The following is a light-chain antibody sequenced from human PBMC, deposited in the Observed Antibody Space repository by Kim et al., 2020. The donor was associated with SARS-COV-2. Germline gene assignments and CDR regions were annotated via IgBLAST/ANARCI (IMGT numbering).Light chain of an antibody. CDR3: QQNDAFPIT. Sequence: ASVGDRVTITCQATQVIRKFLNWYQQRPGKSPQLLIYDFSNLQTGVPSRFSGSGYGTEFTLTISSLQPEDFATYYCQQNDAFPITFGQGTRLEIK. V-gene: IGKV1-33*01. J-gene: IGKJ5*01. CDR1: QVIRKF. CDR2: DFS.